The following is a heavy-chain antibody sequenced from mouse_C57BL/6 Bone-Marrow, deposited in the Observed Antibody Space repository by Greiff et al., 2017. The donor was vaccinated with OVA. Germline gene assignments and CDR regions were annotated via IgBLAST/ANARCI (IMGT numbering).Heavy chain of an antibody. CDR3: ARGYSNYYAMDY. CDR1: GYTFTDYE. CDR2: IDPENGGT. D-gene: IGHD2-5*01. Sequence: VKLKQSGAELVRPGASVTLSCKASGYTFTDYEMHWVKQTPVHGLEWIGAIDPENGGTAYNQKFKGKAILPADKSSSTAYMELRSLTSEDSAVYDCARGYSNYYAMDYWGQGTSVTVSS. J-gene: IGHJ4*01. V-gene: IGHV1-15*01.